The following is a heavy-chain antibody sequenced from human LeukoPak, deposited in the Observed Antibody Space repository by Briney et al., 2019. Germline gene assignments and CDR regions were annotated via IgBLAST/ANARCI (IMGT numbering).Heavy chain of an antibody. V-gene: IGHV1-2*02. D-gene: IGHD3-10*01. CDR2: INPNSGGT. CDR1: GYTFTGYY. Sequence: GASVKVSCKASGYTFTGYYMHWVRQAPGQGLEWMGWINPNSGGTNYAQKSQGRVTMTRDTSISTAYMELSSLRSEDTAVYYCARRHSNSGSYYPVFDYWGQGTLVTVSS. J-gene: IGHJ4*02. CDR3: ARRHSNSGSYYPVFDY.